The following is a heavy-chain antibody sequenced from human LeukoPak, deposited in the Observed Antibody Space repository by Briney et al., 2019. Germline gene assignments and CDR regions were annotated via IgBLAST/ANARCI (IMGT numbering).Heavy chain of an antibody. CDR1: GYTFTGYG. CDR3: ARSSWRGWYSDY. J-gene: IGHJ4*02. D-gene: IGHD6-19*01. CDR2: INPNSGGT. V-gene: IGHV1-2*02. Sequence: GASVKVSCKASGYTFTGYGISWVRQAPGQGLEWMGWINPNSGGTNYAQKFQGRVTKTRDTSISTAYMELSRLRSDDAAVYYCARSSWRGWYSDYWGQGTLVTVSS.